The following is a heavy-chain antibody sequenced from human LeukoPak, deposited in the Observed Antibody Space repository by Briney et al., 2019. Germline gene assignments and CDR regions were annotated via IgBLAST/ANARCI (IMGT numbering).Heavy chain of an antibody. D-gene: IGHD2-15*01. J-gene: IGHJ3*02. V-gene: IGHV5-51*01. CDR2: IYPGDSDT. CDR3: ARPCSGGSCYSSYDAFDI. CDR1: GYSFTSYW. Sequence: GESLKISCKGSGYSFTSYWIGWVRQMPGKGLEWMGIIYPGDSDTRYSPSFQGQVTISADKSISTAYPQWSSLKASDTAMYYCARPCSGGSCYSSYDAFDIWGQGTMVTVSS.